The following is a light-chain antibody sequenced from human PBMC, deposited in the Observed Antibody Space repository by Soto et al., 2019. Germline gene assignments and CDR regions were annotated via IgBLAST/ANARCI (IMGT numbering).Light chain of an antibody. Sequence: QSALTQPASVSGSPGQSITISCTGTSSDVGGYNYVSWYQRHPGKAPKLMIYDVSNRPSGVSNRFSGSKSGNTASLTISGLQAEDDADYYCSSYTSSSTLVFGGGTKLTVL. CDR2: DVS. CDR3: SSYTSSSTLV. J-gene: IGLJ2*01. CDR1: SSDVGGYNY. V-gene: IGLV2-14*01.